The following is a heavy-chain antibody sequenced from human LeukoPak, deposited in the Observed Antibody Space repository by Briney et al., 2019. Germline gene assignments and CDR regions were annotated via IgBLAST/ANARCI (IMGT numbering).Heavy chain of an antibody. CDR3: ASTSHYDILTGPETPFDY. V-gene: IGHV1-18*01. CDR2: ISAYNGNT. Sequence: ASVKVSCKASGYTFTSYGISWVRQAPGQGLEWMGWISAYNGNTNYAQKLQGRVTMTTDTSTSTAYKELRSLRSDGTAVCYCASTSHYDILTGPETPFDYWGRGTLVTVSS. D-gene: IGHD3-9*01. CDR1: GYTFTSYG. J-gene: IGHJ4*02.